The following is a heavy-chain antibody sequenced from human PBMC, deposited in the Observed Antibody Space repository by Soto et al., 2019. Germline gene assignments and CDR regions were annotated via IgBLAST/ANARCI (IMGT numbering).Heavy chain of an antibody. D-gene: IGHD2-15*01. J-gene: IGHJ3*02. V-gene: IGHV3-23*01. Sequence: GGSLRLSCAASGFTFSSYAMSWVRQAPGKGLEWVSAISGSGGSTYCADSVKGRFTISRDNSKNTLYLQMNSLRAEDTAVYYCAKGDHIVVVVAATDINAFDIWGQGTMVTVSS. CDR3: AKGDHIVVVVAATDINAFDI. CDR1: GFTFSSYA. CDR2: ISGSGGST.